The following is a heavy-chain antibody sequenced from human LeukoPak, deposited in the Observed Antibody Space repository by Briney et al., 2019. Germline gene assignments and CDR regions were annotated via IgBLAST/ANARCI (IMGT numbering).Heavy chain of an antibody. V-gene: IGHV4-34*01. D-gene: IGHD3-10*01. CDR2: INHSGST. CDR1: GGSFSGYY. J-gene: IGHJ4*02. Sequence: SETLSLTCAVYGGSFSGYYWSWIRQPPGKGLEWIGEINHSGSTNYNPSLKSRVTISVDTSKNQFSLKLSSVTAADTAVYYCARGLGVITMVRGVIIEPPTYWGQGTLVTVSS. CDR3: ARGLGVITMVRGVIIEPPTY.